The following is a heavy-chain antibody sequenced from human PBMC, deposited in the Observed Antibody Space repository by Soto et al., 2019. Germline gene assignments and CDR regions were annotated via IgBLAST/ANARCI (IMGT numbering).Heavy chain of an antibody. V-gene: IGHV1-2*02. D-gene: IGHD2-2*01. CDR2: INHNSGGT. CDR1: GYTFTGYY. Sequence: GASVKVSCKASGYTFTGYYMHWVRQAPGQGLEWMGWINHNSGGTNYAQKFQGRVSMTTDTSPTTAYMELRSLRSDDTAVYYCARVVPGAEAWFGPWGQGTLVTVSS. J-gene: IGHJ5*02. CDR3: ARVVPGAEAWFGP.